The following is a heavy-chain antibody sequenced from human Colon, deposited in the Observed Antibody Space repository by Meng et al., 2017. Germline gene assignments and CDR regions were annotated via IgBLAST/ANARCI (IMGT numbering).Heavy chain of an antibody. V-gene: IGHV3-53*01. D-gene: IGHD6-19*01. J-gene: IGHJ4*02. CDR2: IYNGGSI. Sequence: GQLVDAGWGLTQPGGSLRRSCTASCFTVKTHYMPWVRQAPGMGLQWVSIIYNGGSIYHADSVKGRFTISRDNSKNTLHLQMNSLRAEDTAVYYCARDRRYSSGWKTSDYWGQGTLVTVSS. CDR3: ARDRRYSSGWKTSDY. CDR1: CFTVKTHY.